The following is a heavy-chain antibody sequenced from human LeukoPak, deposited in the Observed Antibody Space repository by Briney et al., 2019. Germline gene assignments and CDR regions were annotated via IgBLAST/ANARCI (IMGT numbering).Heavy chain of an antibody. CDR1: GYTFTGYY. Sequence: ASVKVSCKASGYTFTGYYMHWVRQAPGQGLEWMGWINPNSGGINYAQKFQGRVTMTRDTSISTAYMELSRLRSDDTAVYYCAVASYGSGSYYDPVDYWGQGTLVTVSS. CDR3: AVASYGSGSYYDPVDY. CDR2: INPNSGGI. J-gene: IGHJ4*02. V-gene: IGHV1-2*02. D-gene: IGHD3-10*01.